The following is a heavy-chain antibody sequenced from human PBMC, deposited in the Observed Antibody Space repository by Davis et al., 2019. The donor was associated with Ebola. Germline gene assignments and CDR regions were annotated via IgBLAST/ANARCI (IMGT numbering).Heavy chain of an antibody. J-gene: IGHJ3*02. CDR3: ARPRQWLVSEAFDI. CDR2: IYPGDSDT. D-gene: IGHD6-19*01. Sequence: GESLKISCKAYGYSFDTFWTAWVRQLPGKGLEWMGIIYPGDSDTRYSPSFQGQVTISADKSISTAYLQWSSLKASDTAMYYCARPRQWLVSEAFDIWGQGTMVTVSS. CDR1: GYSFDTFW. V-gene: IGHV5-51*01.